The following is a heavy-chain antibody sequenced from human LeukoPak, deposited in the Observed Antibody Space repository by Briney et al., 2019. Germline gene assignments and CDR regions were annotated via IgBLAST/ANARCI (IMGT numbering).Heavy chain of an antibody. Sequence: GRSLRLSCAASGFTFDDYAMHWVRQAPGKGLEWVSGITWNSGSIGYADSVKGRFTISRDNAKNSLYLQINSLRPEDTAVYYCARDHYGDYVDYWGQGTLVTVSS. V-gene: IGHV3-9*01. CDR3: ARDHYGDYVDY. D-gene: IGHD4-17*01. J-gene: IGHJ4*02. CDR1: GFTFDDYA. CDR2: ITWNSGSI.